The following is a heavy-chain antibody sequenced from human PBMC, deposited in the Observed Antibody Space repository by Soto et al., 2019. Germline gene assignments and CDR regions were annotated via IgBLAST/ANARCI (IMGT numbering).Heavy chain of an antibody. CDR1: GFTFSSYW. V-gene: IGHV3-7*01. CDR2: IKQDGSEK. Sequence: GGSLRLSCSASGFTFSSYWMSWVRQAPGKGLEWVANIKQDGSEKYYVDSVKGRFTISRDNAENSLYLQMNSLRAEDTAVYYCARDPYDSSGFYYGAFDIWGQGTMVTVSS. CDR3: ARDPYDSSGFYYGAFDI. J-gene: IGHJ3*02. D-gene: IGHD3-22*01.